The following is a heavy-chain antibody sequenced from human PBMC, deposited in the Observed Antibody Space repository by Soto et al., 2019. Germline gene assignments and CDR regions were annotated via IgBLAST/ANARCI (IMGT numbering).Heavy chain of an antibody. CDR3: ARDKIPALFDY. Sequence: SETLSLTCTVSGGSISSGGYYWSWIRQPPGTGLEWIGEINHSGSTNYNPSLKSRVTISVDTSKNQFSLKLTSVTAADTAVYYGARDKIPALFDYGGQGPLVTVSS. V-gene: IGHV4-39*07. CDR2: INHSGST. J-gene: IGHJ4*02. D-gene: IGHD2-21*01. CDR1: GGSISSGGYY.